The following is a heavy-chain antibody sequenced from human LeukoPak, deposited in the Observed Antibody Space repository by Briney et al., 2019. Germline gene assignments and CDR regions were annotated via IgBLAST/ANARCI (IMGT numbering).Heavy chain of an antibody. CDR1: GFTFSSYA. D-gene: IGHD1-26*01. CDR2: ISDSGGDT. J-gene: IGHJ4*02. Sequence: GGSLRLSCTASGFTFSSYAMSWVRQAPGKGLEWVSAISDSGGDTYYADSVKGRFTISRDNSKNTLYLQMNSLRAEDTAVYYCANYPGGYPLGYWGQGTLVTVSS. V-gene: IGHV3-23*01. CDR3: ANYPGGYPLGY.